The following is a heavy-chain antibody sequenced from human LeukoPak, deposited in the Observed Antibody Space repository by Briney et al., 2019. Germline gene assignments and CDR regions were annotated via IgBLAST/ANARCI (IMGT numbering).Heavy chain of an antibody. Sequence: SETLSLICAVYGGSFSGYYWSWIRQPPGKGLEWIGEINHSGSTNYNPSLKSRVTISVDTSKNQFSLKLSSVTAADTAVYYCATLKVDHYDFWSGPGAFDIWGQGTMVTVSS. CDR2: INHSGST. J-gene: IGHJ3*02. CDR3: ATLKVDHYDFWSGPGAFDI. CDR1: GGSFSGYY. D-gene: IGHD3-3*01. V-gene: IGHV4-34*01.